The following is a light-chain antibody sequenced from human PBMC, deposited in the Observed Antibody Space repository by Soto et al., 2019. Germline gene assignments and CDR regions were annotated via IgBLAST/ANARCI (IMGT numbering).Light chain of an antibody. J-gene: IGKJ1*01. CDR1: QNIRTY. CDR2: EAS. Sequence: DIQVTQSPSSLSASVGDRVTITCRASQNIRTYLTWYQQKPGKAPKLLIYEASDLQSGVPSRFSGSGSGTDFSLTITSLQPEDFATYYCQQSFYAPPTFGQGTKVAIK. CDR3: QQSFYAPPT. V-gene: IGKV1-39*01.